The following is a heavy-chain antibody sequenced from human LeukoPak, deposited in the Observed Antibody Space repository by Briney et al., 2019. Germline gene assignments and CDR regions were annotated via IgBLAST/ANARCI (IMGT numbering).Heavy chain of an antibody. J-gene: IGHJ3*02. CDR2: ISSSSTYI. CDR1: GFTFSIYS. D-gene: IGHD5-24*01. CDR3: ARVVDDYKNDAFDI. V-gene: IGHV3-21*01. Sequence: GSLRLSCASSGFTFSIYSMNWVRQAPGKGLEWVSSISSSSTYIYYADSVKGRFTVSRDNAKNALYLQMNSLRAEDTAMYYCARVVDDYKNDAFDIWGQGTMVTVSS.